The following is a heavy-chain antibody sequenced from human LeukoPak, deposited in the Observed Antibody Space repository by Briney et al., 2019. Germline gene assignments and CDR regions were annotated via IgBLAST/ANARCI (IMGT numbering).Heavy chain of an antibody. Sequence: QPGRSLRLSCAASGFTFSSYAMHWVRQAPGKGLEWVAVISYDGSKYYADSVKGRFTISRDNSKNTLYLQMNSLRAEDTAVYYCARFYSSRYPFDYWGQGTLVTVSS. CDR2: ISYDGSK. CDR1: GFTFSSYA. CDR3: ARFYSSRYPFDY. J-gene: IGHJ4*02. D-gene: IGHD6-13*01. V-gene: IGHV3-30*04.